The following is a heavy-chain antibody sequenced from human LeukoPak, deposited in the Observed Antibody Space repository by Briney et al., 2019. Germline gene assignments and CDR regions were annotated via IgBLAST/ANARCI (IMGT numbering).Heavy chain of an antibody. J-gene: IGHJ4*02. CDR3: ASRGSDYDILTGYDY. V-gene: IGHV4-34*01. CDR2: INHSGST. Sequence: SETLSLTCAVYGGSFSGYYWSWIRQPPGKGLEWIGEINHSGSTNYNPSLKSRVTISVDTSKNQFSLKLSSVTAADTAVYYCASRGSDYDILTGYDYWGQGTLVTVSS. CDR1: GGSFSGYY. D-gene: IGHD3-9*01.